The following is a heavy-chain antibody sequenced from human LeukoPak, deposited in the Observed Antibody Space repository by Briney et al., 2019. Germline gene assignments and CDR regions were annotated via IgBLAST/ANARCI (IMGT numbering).Heavy chain of an antibody. CDR1: GYTFTSYD. D-gene: IGHD3-22*01. Sequence: ASVNVSCKASGYTFTSYDFNWVRQATGQRPEWMGWMSPNSGDTGYAQKFQDRVTMTRNTSISTAYMELSSLRSEDTAVYYCARADSYYYDSSGYYLDYWGQGTLVTVSS. V-gene: IGHV1-8*01. J-gene: IGHJ4*02. CDR2: MSPNSGDT. CDR3: ARADSYYYDSSGYYLDY.